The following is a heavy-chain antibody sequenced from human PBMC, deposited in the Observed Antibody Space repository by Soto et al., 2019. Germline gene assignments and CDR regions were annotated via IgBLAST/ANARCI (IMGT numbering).Heavy chain of an antibody. CDR1: GGSISSSSRY. Sequence: LQESAPALVKSSETLSLTCTVSGGSISSSSRYWAWIRQPPGKGLEWIGSIYYNGITYNNPSLRGRLTVSADTSKNQFSMRLTSVTAADTAVYYCARHKDQWGNTWSYYFDSWGQGALVTVSS. D-gene: IGHD6-13*01. CDR3: ARHKDQWGNTWSYYFDS. J-gene: IGHJ4*02. CDR2: IYYNGIT. V-gene: IGHV4-39*01.